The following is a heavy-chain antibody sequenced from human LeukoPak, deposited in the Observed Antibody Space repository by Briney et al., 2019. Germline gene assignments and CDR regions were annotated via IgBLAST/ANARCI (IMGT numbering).Heavy chain of an antibody. CDR1: GYTFTNYG. CDR3: ARSGRGTYYYFDL. J-gene: IGHJ4*02. Sequence: APVKVSCKASGYTFTNYGIIWVRQAPGRGLEWMGWNSAYNDNTNYAQKFQGRVTMTTDTSTNTAYMELRSLTSDDTAVYYCARSGRGTYYYFDLWGQGTLVTVSS. V-gene: IGHV1-18*01. CDR2: NSAYNDNT. D-gene: IGHD1-26*01.